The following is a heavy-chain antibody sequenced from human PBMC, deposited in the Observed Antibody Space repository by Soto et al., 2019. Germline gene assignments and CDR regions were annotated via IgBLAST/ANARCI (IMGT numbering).Heavy chain of an antibody. CDR2: IYYTGST. V-gene: IGHV4-59*01. Sequence: KTSETLSLTCTVSGDSIKNYYWSWIRQPPVNRLEWIGYIYYTGSTTYNPSLESRVTMSVDTSKNQFSLKLSSVNAADTAVYYCAKYRRTEAEGYTLDYWGRGTLVTVSS. CDR3: AKYRRTEAEGYTLDY. J-gene: IGHJ4*01. D-gene: IGHD2-15*01. CDR1: GDSIKNYY.